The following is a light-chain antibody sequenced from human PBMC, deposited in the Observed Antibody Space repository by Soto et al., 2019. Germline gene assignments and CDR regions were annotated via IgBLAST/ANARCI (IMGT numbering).Light chain of an antibody. CDR1: QSVTSN. CDR3: QQYNNWPLT. V-gene: IGKV3-15*01. CDR2: GAS. J-gene: IGKJ4*01. Sequence: EIVMTQSPATLSVSPRERATLSCRASQSVTSNLAWYQQKRGQAPRLLIYGASTRATGIPARFSGSGSGTEFTLTISCLQSEDLAVYYCQQYNNWPLTFGGGTKVDIK.